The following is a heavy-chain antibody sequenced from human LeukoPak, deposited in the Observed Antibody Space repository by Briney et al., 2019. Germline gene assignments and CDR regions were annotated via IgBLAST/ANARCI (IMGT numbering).Heavy chain of an antibody. CDR1: GGSISSSSYY. Sequence: SETLSLTCTVSGGSISSSSYYWGWIRQPPGKGLEWIGSIYYSGSTYYNPPLKSRVTISVDTSKNQFSLKLSSVTAADTAVYYCARPNSGSYSAFDIWGQGTMVTVSS. D-gene: IGHD1-26*01. J-gene: IGHJ3*02. CDR2: IYYSGST. CDR3: ARPNSGSYSAFDI. V-gene: IGHV4-39*01.